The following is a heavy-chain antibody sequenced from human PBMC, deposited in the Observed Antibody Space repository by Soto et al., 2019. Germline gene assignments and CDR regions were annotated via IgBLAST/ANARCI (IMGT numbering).Heavy chain of an antibody. CDR2: FDPEDGET. J-gene: IGHJ3*02. V-gene: IGHV1-24*01. D-gene: IGHD3-10*01. CDR3: ARDPRIDYYGSGSPIDAFDI. Sequence: ASVKVSCKVSGYTLTELSMHWVRQAPGKGLEWMGGFDPEDGETIYAQKFQGRVTMTEDTSTDTAYMELSSLRSEDTAVYYCARDPRIDYYGSGSPIDAFDIWGQGTMVTVSS. CDR1: GYTLTELS.